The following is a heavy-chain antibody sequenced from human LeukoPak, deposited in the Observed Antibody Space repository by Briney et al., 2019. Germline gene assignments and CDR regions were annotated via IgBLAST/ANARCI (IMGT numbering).Heavy chain of an antibody. V-gene: IGHV3-7*03. D-gene: IGHD7-27*01. J-gene: IGHJ4*02. Sequence: GGSLRPSCAATGFTFSSYWMSWVRQAPGKGLEWVANIKQDGSEKYYVDSVKGRFTISRDNAKNSLYLQMNSLRAEDTAVYYCARDPYWGSPGYWGQGTLVTVSS. CDR2: IKQDGSEK. CDR1: GFTFSSYW. CDR3: ARDPYWGSPGY.